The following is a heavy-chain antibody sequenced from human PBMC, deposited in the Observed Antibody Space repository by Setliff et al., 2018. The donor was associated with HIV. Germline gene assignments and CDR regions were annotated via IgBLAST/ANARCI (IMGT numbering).Heavy chain of an antibody. CDR1: GFIFSNYS. CDR3: ARLAGYTSGWPSDY. J-gene: IGHJ4*02. CDR2: ISYDGSTK. D-gene: IGHD6-19*01. V-gene: IGHV3-30*04. Sequence: GGSLRLSCAASGFIFSNYSMHWVRQAPGKGLEWVAIISYDGSTKYYADSVKGRFTISRDNSKNALYLQMNSLRSNDTAVYSCARLAGYTSGWPSDYWGQGTLVTVSS.